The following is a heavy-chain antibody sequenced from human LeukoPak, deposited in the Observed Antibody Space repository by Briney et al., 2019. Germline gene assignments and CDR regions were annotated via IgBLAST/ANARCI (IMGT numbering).Heavy chain of an antibody. CDR1: GGSISSYY. D-gene: IGHD1-26*01. J-gene: IGHJ3*02. V-gene: IGHV4-59*01. CDR2: IYYSGST. CDR3: ARGSWWELRTFDI. Sequence: SETLSLTCTASGGSISSYYWSWIRQPPGKGLEWIGYIYYSGSTNYNPSLKSRVTISVDTSKNQFSLKLSSVTAADTAVYYCARGSWWELRTFDIWGQGTMVTVSS.